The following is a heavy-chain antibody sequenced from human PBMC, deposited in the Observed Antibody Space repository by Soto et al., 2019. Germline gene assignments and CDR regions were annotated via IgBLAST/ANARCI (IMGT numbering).Heavy chain of an antibody. CDR3: AGEQQLGLDY. CDR1: GGSISSSDYS. D-gene: IGHD6-13*01. Sequence: SETLSLTSAVSGGSISSSDYSWSWLRQPPGKGLEWIGYIYHSGSTYYNPPLNRRVTISVDRSKNHFSMKLCFVTAADTAEYYCAGEQQLGLDYWGQGTMVTVSS. V-gene: IGHV4-30-2*01. J-gene: IGHJ4*01. CDR2: IYHSGST.